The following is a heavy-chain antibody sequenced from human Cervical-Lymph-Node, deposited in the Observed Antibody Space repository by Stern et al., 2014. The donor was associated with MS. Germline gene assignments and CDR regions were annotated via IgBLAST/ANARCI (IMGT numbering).Heavy chain of an antibody. CDR1: GYTFTSYG. D-gene: IGHD3-3*01. J-gene: IGHJ5*02. CDR3: ARARGYDFWSGYYTENWFDP. V-gene: IGHV1-18*01. CDR2: ISAYNGNT. Sequence: VQLLESGAEVKKPGASVKVSCKASGYTFTSYGISWVRQAPGQGLEWMGWISAYNGNTNYAQKLQGRVTMTTDTSTSTAYMELRSLRSDDTAVYYCARARGYDFWSGYYTENWFDPWGQGTLVTVSS.